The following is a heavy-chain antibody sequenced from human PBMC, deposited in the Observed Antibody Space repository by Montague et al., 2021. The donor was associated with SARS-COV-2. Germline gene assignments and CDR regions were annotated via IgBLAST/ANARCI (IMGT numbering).Heavy chain of an antibody. CDR3: ARDVIREVNVVVVALNWFDP. CDR2: IYYSGST. CDR1: GGSISSSSYY. V-gene: IGHV4-39*02. J-gene: IGHJ5*02. D-gene: IGHD2-15*01. Sequence: SETLSLTCTVSGGSISSSSYYWGWILQPPGQGLEWLGSIYYSGSTYYNPSLRSRVTISVDNSKNQFSLKLSSVTAADTAVYYCARDVIREVNVVVVALNWFDPWGQGTLVTVSS.